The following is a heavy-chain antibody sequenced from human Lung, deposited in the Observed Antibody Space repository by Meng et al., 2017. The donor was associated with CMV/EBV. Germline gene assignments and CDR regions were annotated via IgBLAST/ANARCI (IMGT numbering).Heavy chain of an antibody. J-gene: IGHJ5*01. Sequence: CAASGFNFSDYYMTWSRQAPGKGLEWVSYISSSGSITKYLDSLKGRFTISRDNAKNSLFLQMNSLTVEDTAVYYCARDSSAVHNWLDSWGQGTLVTVSS. V-gene: IGHV3-11*04. CDR3: ARDSSAVHNWLDS. CDR2: ISSSGSIT. CDR1: GFNFSDYY. D-gene: IGHD1-26*01.